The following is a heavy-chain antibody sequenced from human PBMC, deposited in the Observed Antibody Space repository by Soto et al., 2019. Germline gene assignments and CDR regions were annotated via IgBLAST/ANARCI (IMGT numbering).Heavy chain of an antibody. J-gene: IGHJ4*02. Sequence: QITLKESGPTLVRPAQTLTLTCDFFGFSLSTYHMGVAWIRQPPGKALEWLALIYWDDDKRYSPSLKDRLAISKDTSSNQVVLTITNMDPGDTATYFCAHAGDYDLLTLDHWGPGTLVTVSS. CDR1: GFSLSTYHMG. CDR3: AHAGDYDLLTLDH. CDR2: IYWDDDK. V-gene: IGHV2-5*02. D-gene: IGHD4-17*01.